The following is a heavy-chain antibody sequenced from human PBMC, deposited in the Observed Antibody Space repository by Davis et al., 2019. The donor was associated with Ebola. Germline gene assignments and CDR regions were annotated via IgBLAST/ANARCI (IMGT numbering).Heavy chain of an antibody. V-gene: IGHV4-38-2*01. Sequence: SETLSLTCAVSGYSINRGYYWGWIRQSPGRGLEYIGSFYPSRSTYYNPSLKSRVAISVDASKNQFFLKLSSVTASDTAVYYCSRVGYCSGGDCPPQWGPGTLVTVSS. D-gene: IGHD2-15*01. CDR1: GYSINRGYY. J-gene: IGHJ4*01. CDR3: SRVGYCSGGDCPPQ. CDR2: FYPSRST.